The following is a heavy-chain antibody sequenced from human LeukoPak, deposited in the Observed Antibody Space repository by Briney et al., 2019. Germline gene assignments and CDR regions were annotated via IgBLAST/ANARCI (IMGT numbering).Heavy chain of an antibody. CDR2: IWYDGSNK. CDR3: ARGGIAAAGTIVY. Sequence: PGRSLRLSCAASGFTFSSYGMPWVRQAPGKGLEWVAVIWYDGSNKYYADSVKGRFTISRDNSKNTLYLQMNSLRAEDTAVYYCARGGIAAAGTIVYWGQGTLVTVSS. D-gene: IGHD6-13*01. V-gene: IGHV3-33*01. CDR1: GFTFSSYG. J-gene: IGHJ4*02.